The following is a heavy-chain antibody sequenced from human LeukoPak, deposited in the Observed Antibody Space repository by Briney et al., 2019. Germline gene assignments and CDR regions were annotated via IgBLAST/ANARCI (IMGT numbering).Heavy chain of an antibody. CDR1: GFTFSSYA. Sequence: PGGSLRLSCAASGFTFSSYAMSWVRQAPGKGLEWVSAISGSGGSTYYADSVKGRFTISRDNSKNTLYLQMSSLRAEDTAVYYCAKDYYSSGWFIFQHWGQGTLVTVSS. V-gene: IGHV3-23*01. D-gene: IGHD6-19*01. J-gene: IGHJ1*01. CDR3: AKDYYSSGWFIFQH. CDR2: ISGSGGST.